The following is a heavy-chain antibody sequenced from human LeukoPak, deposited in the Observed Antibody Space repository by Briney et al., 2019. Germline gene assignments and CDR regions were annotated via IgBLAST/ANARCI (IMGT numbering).Heavy chain of an antibody. D-gene: IGHD3-22*01. CDR2: INWKSDII. CDR1: GFTFDDYA. CDR3: AKDARNYYDSSGYREDYYYGMDV. V-gene: IGHV3-9*01. J-gene: IGHJ6*02. Sequence: GGSLRLSCAASGFTFDDYAMHWVRQAPGKGLEWVSGINWKSDIIGYADSVKGRFTISRDNAKNSLYLQMNSLRAEDTAVYYCAKDARNYYDSSGYREDYYYGMDVWGQGTTVTVSS.